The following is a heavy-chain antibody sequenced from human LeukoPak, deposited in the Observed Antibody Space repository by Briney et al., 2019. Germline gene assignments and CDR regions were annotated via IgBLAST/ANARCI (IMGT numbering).Heavy chain of an antibody. CDR3: ARFNIYETFFDY. CDR2: IYHSGST. D-gene: IGHD5/OR15-5a*01. V-gene: IGHV4-38-2*02. CDR1: GYSISSGYY. J-gene: IGHJ4*02. Sequence: PSETLSLTCTVSGYSISSGYYWGWIRQPPGKGLEWIGTIYHSGSTYYKSSLKSRVTMSVDTSKNQFSLKLSSVTAADTAVYYCARFNIYETFFDYWGQGTLVTVSS.